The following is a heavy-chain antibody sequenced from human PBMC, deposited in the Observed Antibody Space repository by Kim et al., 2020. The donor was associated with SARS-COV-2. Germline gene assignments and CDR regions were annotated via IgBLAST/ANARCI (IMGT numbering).Heavy chain of an antibody. V-gene: IGHV4-4*07. CDR3: ARGFDI. CDR1: DGSISSYY. Sequence: SETLSLTCNVSDGSISSYYWSWFRQPAGKGLEWIGRIYTSGSTNYNPSLKSRVPMSVDTSKNQFSLKLSSVTAADTAVYYCARGFDIWGRGTMVTVSS. CDR2: IYTSGST. J-gene: IGHJ3*02.